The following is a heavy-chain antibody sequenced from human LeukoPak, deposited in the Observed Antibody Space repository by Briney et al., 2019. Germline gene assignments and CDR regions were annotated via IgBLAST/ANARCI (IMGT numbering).Heavy chain of an antibody. CDR1: GYIFTGYY. J-gene: IGHJ5*02. D-gene: IGHD3-3*01. Sequence: ASVKVSCKASGYIFTGYYIHWVRQAPGQGLEWMGWINPHSGGTNYAQKFQGRVTMTRDTSISTAYMELSRLRSDDTAFYYCARSDITIFGVVSLRFDPWGQGTLVTVSS. CDR2: INPHSGGT. CDR3: ARSDITIFGVVSLRFDP. V-gene: IGHV1-2*02.